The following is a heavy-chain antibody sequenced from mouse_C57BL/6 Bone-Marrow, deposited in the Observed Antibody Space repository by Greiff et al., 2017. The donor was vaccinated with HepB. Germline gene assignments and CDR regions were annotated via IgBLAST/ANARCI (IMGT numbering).Heavy chain of an antibody. Sequence: VQLQQSGPELVKPGASVKISCKASGYAFSSSWMNWVKQRPGKGLEWIGRIYPGDGDTNYNGKFKGKATLTADKSSSTAYMQLSSLTSDDSAVYYCARRGYAMDYWGQGTSVTVSS. V-gene: IGHV1-82*01. CDR2: IYPGDGDT. J-gene: IGHJ4*01. CDR3: ARRGYAMDY. CDR1: GYAFSSSW.